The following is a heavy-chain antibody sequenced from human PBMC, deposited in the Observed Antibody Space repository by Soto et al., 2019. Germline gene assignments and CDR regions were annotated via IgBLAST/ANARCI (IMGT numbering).Heavy chain of an antibody. CDR2: ISNSGST. CDR3: ARAVYSNHVY. V-gene: IGHV4-31*03. D-gene: IGHD4-4*01. CDR1: GASISSGSYY. J-gene: IGHJ4*02. Sequence: SETLSLTCTVSGASISSGSYYWSWIRQLPGKGLEWIGCISNSGSTYYNPSLKSRVTISVDTSKNQFSLRVSSVTAADTAVYYCARAVYSNHVYWGQGTLVTVSS.